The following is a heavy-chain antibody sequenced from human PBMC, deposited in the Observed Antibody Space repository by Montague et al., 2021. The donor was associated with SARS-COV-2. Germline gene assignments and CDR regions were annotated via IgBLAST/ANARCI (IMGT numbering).Heavy chain of an antibody. Sequence: SETLSLTRTVSGDSISNYYWSWIRRPPGKGLEWLGYIYYSGSTNXNPSLKSRVTISVDTSKNQFPLRLSSVTAADTAVYYCARLPYILPGYAYFDFWGQGSLVIVSS. V-gene: IGHV4-59*08. CDR3: ARLPYILPGYAYFDF. J-gene: IGHJ4*02. CDR1: GDSISNYY. D-gene: IGHD3-9*01. CDR2: IYYSGST.